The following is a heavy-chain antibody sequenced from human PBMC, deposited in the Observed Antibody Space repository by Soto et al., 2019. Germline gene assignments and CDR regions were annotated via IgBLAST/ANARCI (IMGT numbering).Heavy chain of an antibody. CDR3: ARVVLSSWYASWYFDY. Sequence: QVQLVESGGGLVKPGGSLRLSCAASGFTFSDYYMSWIRQAPGKGLEWVSYISSSGSTIYYADSVKGRFTISRDNAKNSLYLQMNSLRAEDTAVYYRARVVLSSWYASWYFDYWGQGTLVTVSS. D-gene: IGHD6-13*01. CDR1: GFTFSDYY. CDR2: ISSSGSTI. J-gene: IGHJ4*02. V-gene: IGHV3-11*01.